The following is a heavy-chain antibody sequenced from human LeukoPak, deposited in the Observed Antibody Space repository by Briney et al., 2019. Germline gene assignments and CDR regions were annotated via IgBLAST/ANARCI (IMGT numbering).Heavy chain of an antibody. CDR2: ISPRGSTV. V-gene: IGHV3-11*01. D-gene: IGHD1-26*01. Sequence: GGSLRLSCAASGFTVSSNYMSWVRQAPGKGLEWVSYISPRGSTVYYADSVKGRFTISRDNAKNSLYLQMSSLRAEDTAVYYCARGLYGSGSYLPDYWGQGTLVTVSS. CDR3: ARGLYGSGSYLPDY. CDR1: GFTVSSNY. J-gene: IGHJ4*02.